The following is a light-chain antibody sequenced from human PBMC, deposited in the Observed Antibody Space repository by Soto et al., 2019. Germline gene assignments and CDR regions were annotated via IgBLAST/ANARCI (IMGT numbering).Light chain of an antibody. Sequence: DIQMTQSPSSLSASVGDRVLITCRASQTISDYLNWYQQKPGKAPKLLIYAASSLQSGVPSRFSGSGSGTEFTLTISSLQPEDYAPYFCQQSYTTPRTFGQGTRVEV. J-gene: IGKJ1*01. V-gene: IGKV1-39*01. CDR3: QQSYTTPRT. CDR1: QTISDY. CDR2: AAS.